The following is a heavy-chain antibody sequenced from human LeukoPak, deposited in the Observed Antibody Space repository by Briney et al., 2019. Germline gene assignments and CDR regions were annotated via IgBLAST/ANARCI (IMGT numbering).Heavy chain of an antibody. CDR3: ARGAFDI. Sequence: SETLSLTCTVSGGSVSSGSYYWSWIRQPPGKGLEWIGYIYYSGSTNYNPSLKSRVTISVDTSKNQFSLKLSSVTAADTAVYYCARGAFDIWGQGTMVTVSS. CDR2: IYYSGST. V-gene: IGHV4-61*01. CDR1: GGSVSSGSYY. J-gene: IGHJ3*02.